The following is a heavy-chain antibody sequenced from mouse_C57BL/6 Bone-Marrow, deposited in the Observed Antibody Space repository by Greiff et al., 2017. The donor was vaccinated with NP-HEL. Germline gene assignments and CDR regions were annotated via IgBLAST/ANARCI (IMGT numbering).Heavy chain of an antibody. CDR3: AGYYGSSFHWYFDV. Sequence: QVQLKQSGAELVRPGTSVKVSCKASGYAFTNYLIEWVKQRPGQGLEWIGVINPGSGGTNYNEKFKGKATLTADKSSSTAYMQLSSLTSEDSAVYFCAGYYGSSFHWYFDVWGTGTTVTVSS. J-gene: IGHJ1*03. CDR1: GYAFTNYL. V-gene: IGHV1-54*01. CDR2: INPGSGGT. D-gene: IGHD1-1*01.